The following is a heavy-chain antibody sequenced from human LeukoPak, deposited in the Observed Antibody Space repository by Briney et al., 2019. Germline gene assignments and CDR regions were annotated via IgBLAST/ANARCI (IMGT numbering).Heavy chain of an antibody. CDR2: IYYSGST. CDR3: AAIPGYYGSGVYFQH. CDR1: GAFISNYY. D-gene: IGHD3-10*01. Sequence: SETLSLTCSVSGAFISNYYWTWIRQPPGRGLEWIGYIYYSGSTSYNPSLKSRITMSVDTSKNQFSLKLSSVTAADTAVYYCAAIPGYYGSGVYFQHWGQGTLVTVS. J-gene: IGHJ1*01. V-gene: IGHV4-59*01.